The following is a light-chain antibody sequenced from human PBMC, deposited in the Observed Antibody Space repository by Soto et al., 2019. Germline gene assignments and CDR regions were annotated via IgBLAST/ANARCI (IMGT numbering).Light chain of an antibody. CDR1: SSDVGGYNY. J-gene: IGLJ1*01. CDR3: NSYTSSSTYV. Sequence: QSVLTQPASVSGSPGQSIAISCTGTSSDVGGYNYATWYQQHPGKAPKLMIYDVSNRPSGVSDRFSGSKSGNTASLTISGLQAEDEGDYYCNSYTSSSTYVFGTGTKLTVL. CDR2: DVS. V-gene: IGLV2-14*03.